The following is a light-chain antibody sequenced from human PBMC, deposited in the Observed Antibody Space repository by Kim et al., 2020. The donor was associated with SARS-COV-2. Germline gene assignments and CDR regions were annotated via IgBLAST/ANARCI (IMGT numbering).Light chain of an antibody. V-gene: IGLV2-14*03. CDR3: SSHTTSSTYV. CDR1: SSDVDYYNS. J-gene: IGLJ1*01. Sequence: GQSITISCTGTSSDVDYYNSVSWYQHHPGHAPNLIMYDVSERASGVSNRFSGSQSGNTASLTISGRRAEDEADYYCSSHTTSSTYVFGSGTKVTVL. CDR2: DVS.